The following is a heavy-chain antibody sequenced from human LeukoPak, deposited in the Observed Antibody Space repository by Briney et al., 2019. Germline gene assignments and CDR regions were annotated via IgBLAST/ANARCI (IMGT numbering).Heavy chain of an antibody. Sequence: NPSETLSLTCTISGGSISSISYYWGWIRQPPGKGLEWIGSIYYTGSTYYNPSLKSRVTISVDRSKNQFSLKLSSVTAADTAVYYCARGISLLLLVPWFDPWAREPWSPSPQ. CDR1: GGSISSISYY. D-gene: IGHD2-2*01. J-gene: IGHJ5*02. V-gene: IGHV4-39*07. CDR3: ARGISLLLLVPWFDP. CDR2: IYYTGST.